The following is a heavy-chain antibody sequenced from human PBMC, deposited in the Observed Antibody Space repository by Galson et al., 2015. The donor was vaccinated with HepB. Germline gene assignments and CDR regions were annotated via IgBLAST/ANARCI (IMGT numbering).Heavy chain of an antibody. CDR2: IRSKAYGGTT. J-gene: IGHJ4*02. V-gene: IGHV3-49*04. Sequence: SLRLSCAASGFTFGDYAMSWVRQAPGKGLEWVGFIRSKAYGGTTEYAASVKGRFTISRDDSKSIAYLQMNSLKTEDTAVYYCSAESGVMVLGGGYWGQGTLVTVSS. CDR3: SAESGVMVLGGGY. CDR1: GFTFGDYA. D-gene: IGHD3-16*02.